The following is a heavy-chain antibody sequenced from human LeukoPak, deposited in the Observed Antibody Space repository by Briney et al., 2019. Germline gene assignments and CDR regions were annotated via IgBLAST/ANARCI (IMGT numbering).Heavy chain of an antibody. CDR2: IYPGYSYP. V-gene: IGHV5-51*01. D-gene: IGHD1-1*01. J-gene: IGHJ5*02. CDR1: GYSFTSYW. Sequence: GESLKISFKGSGYSFTSYWIGWVRQMPGKGLEWMGIIYPGYSYPRYSPSFQGQVTISADKSISTAYLQWSSLKASDTAMYYCARTKEGTFDPWGQGTLVTVSS. CDR3: ARTKEGTFDP.